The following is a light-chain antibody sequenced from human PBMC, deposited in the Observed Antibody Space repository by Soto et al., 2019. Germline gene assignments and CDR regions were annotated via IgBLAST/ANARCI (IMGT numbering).Light chain of an antibody. CDR2: DAV. CDR3: HQCAHSPLT. CDR1: QTITKNH. J-gene: IGKJ1*01. V-gene: IGKV3-20*01. Sequence: EIVLTQSPGILSLCAGERATLSCRASQTITKNHVAWYQQKPGQAPRLIIYDAVNRATGVPDRFSGSGSGTDFTLTISRLEPEDFAVYYCHQCAHSPLTFGQGTKVEIK.